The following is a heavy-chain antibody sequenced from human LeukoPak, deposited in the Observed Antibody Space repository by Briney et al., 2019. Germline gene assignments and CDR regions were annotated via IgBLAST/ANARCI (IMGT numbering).Heavy chain of an antibody. CDR2: ISWNSGSI. Sequence: GGSLRLSCAASGFTFDDYAMHWVRQAPGKGLEWVSGISWNSGSIGYADSVKGRFTISRDNAKNSLYLQMNSLRAEDTALYYCAKNGYGGNRGFDYWGRGTLVTVSS. J-gene: IGHJ4*02. CDR3: AKNGYGGNRGFDY. D-gene: IGHD4-23*01. CDR1: GFTFDDYA. V-gene: IGHV3-9*01.